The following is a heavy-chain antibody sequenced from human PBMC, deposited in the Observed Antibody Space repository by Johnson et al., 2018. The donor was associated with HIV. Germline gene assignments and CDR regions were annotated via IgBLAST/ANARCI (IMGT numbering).Heavy chain of an antibody. J-gene: IGHJ3*02. V-gene: IGHV3-30*07. Sequence: KYYADSVKGRFTISRDNSKNTLYLQMNTLRAEDTAVYYCAREAGAFDIWGQGTMVTVSS. CDR2: K. CDR3: AREAGAFDI.